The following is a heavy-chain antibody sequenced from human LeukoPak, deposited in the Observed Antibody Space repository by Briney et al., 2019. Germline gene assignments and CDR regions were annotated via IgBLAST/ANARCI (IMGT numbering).Heavy chain of an antibody. V-gene: IGHV1-18*01. CDR3: ARDGAAADNGNWFDP. Sequence: ASVKVSCKASGYTFTSYGISWVRLAPGQGLEWMGWISGYNGNTNYAQRLQGRVTMTTDTSTSTAYMELRSLRFDDTAVYYCARDGAAADNGNWFDPWGQGTLVTVSS. CDR2: ISGYNGNT. J-gene: IGHJ5*02. D-gene: IGHD6-13*01. CDR1: GYTFTSYG.